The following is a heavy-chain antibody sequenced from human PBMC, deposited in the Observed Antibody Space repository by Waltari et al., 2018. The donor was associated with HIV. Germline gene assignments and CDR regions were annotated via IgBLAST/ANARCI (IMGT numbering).Heavy chain of an antibody. D-gene: IGHD2-2*03. CDR1: GFTFSTYS. CDR2: ISSSSSTI. CDR3: ARDGYCSSTSCYVVYYGMDV. V-gene: IGHV3-48*01. Sequence: EVQLVESGGGLVQPGGSLRLSCAASGFTFSTYSMNWVRQAPGQGLGWVSYISSSSSTIYYADSVKGRFTISRDNAKNSLYLQMNSLRAEDTAVYYCARDGYCSSTSCYVVYYGMDVWGQGTTVTVSS. J-gene: IGHJ6*02.